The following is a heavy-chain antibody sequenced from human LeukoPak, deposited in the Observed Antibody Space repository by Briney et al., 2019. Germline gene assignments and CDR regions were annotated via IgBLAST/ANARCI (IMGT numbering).Heavy chain of an antibody. CDR2: IYYSGST. D-gene: IGHD1-26*01. Sequence: SQTLSLTCTVSGGSISSGGYYWSWIRQPPGKGLEWIGSIYYSGSTYYNPSLKSQVAISVDTSKNQFSLKLSSVTAADTAVYYCAREGGYYRWSSGQIHYRGQGTLVTVSS. V-gene: IGHV4-39*07. J-gene: IGHJ4*02. CDR3: AREGGYYRWSSGQIHY. CDR1: GGSISSGGYY.